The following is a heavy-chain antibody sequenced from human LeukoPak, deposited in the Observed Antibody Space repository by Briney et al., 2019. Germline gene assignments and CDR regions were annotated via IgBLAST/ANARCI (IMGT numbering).Heavy chain of an antibody. Sequence: PGGSLRLSCAASGFTFSSYAMSWVRQAPGKGLEWVSAISGSGGSTYYADSVKGRFTISRDNSKNTLYLQMNSLRAEDTAVYYCAKPITIFGVVPADAFDIWGQGTMVTVSS. V-gene: IGHV3-23*01. J-gene: IGHJ3*02. CDR2: ISGSGGST. CDR1: GFTFSSYA. D-gene: IGHD3-3*01. CDR3: AKPITIFGVVPADAFDI.